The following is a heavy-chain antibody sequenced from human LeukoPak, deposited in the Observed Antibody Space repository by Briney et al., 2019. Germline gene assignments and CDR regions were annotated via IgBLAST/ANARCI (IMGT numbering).Heavy chain of an antibody. V-gene: IGHV3-64*02. D-gene: IGHD2-21*01. CDR2: ITNDGGTT. Sequence: GGSLRLSCAASGFSFINYPMHWVRQAPGKGLEYVSGITNDGGTTYYAASVRGRVTISIDNSGNTLYLQMASLRADDTALYYCARDSCDGKRCSFLYYFDYWGQGTPVTVSS. CDR1: GFSFINYP. J-gene: IGHJ4*02. CDR3: ARDSCDGKRCSFLYYFDY.